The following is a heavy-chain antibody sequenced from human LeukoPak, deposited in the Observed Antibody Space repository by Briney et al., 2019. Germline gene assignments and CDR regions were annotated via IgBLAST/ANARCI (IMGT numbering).Heavy chain of an antibody. D-gene: IGHD6-13*01. CDR2: ISGSGIDI. J-gene: IGHJ4*01. CDR1: GFTFTNYA. CDR3: WKAAGFLDY. Sequence: GGSLRLSCVASGFTFTNYAMIWVRQAPGKGLEWVSSISGSGIDIYFADSVKGRFTFSRDNSQNTVCLPINSLIAEDTAIYNCWKAAGFLDYWGHGALVIVSS. V-gene: IGHV3-23*01.